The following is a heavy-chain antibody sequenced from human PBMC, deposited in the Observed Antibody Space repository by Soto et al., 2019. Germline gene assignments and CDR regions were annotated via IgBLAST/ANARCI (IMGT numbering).Heavy chain of an antibody. CDR3: ARDARPLGMGAFDI. D-gene: IGHD7-27*01. CDR2: INPNSGGT. J-gene: IGHJ3*02. Sequence: ASVKVSCKASGYTFTGYYMHWVRQAPGQGLEWMGWINPNSGGTNYAQKFQGWVTMTRDTSISTAYMELSRLRSDDTAVDYCARDARPLGMGAFDIWGQGTMVTVSS. V-gene: IGHV1-2*04. CDR1: GYTFTGYY.